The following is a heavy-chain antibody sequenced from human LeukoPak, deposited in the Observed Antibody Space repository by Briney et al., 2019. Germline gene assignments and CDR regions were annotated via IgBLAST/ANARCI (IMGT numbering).Heavy chain of an antibody. CDR3: ARHFRAPPWGTILQMYYFDY. Sequence: GESLKISCKGSGYNFTTYWIGWVRQMPGKGLEWMGIIYPGDSDTRYSPSFQGQVTISADKSIGTAYLQWSSLKASDTAMYYCARHFRAPPWGTILQMYYFDYWGQGTLVTVSS. D-gene: IGHD3-16*01. CDR1: GYNFTTYW. J-gene: IGHJ4*02. V-gene: IGHV5-51*01. CDR2: IYPGDSDT.